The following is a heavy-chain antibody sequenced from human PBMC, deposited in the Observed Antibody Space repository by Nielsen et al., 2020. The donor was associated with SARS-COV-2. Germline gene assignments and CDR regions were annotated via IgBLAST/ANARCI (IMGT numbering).Heavy chain of an antibody. Sequence: SETLSLTCTVSGGSISSSSYYWGWIRQPPGKGLEWIGSIYYSGSTYYNPSLKSRVTISVDTSKNQFSLKLSSVTAADTAVYHCAIYDSSGYQVRYWGQGTLVTVSS. CDR1: GGSISSSSYY. V-gene: IGHV4-39*07. D-gene: IGHD3-22*01. CDR2: IYYSGST. J-gene: IGHJ4*02. CDR3: AIYDSSGYQVRY.